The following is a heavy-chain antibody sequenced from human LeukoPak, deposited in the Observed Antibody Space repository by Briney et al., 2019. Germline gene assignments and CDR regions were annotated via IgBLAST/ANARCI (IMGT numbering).Heavy chain of an antibody. Sequence: SETLSLTCAVSGGXITSTNCWSWVRQPPGQGLEWIGEISLTGRTNYNPSLIGRVIMSLDESRNQLSLTLTSVTAADTAMYYCTRESGPYCPFGYWGQGTLVVVPS. CDR1: GGXITSTNC. CDR2: ISLTGRT. CDR3: TRESGPYCPFGY. J-gene: IGHJ4*02. V-gene: IGHV4-4*02. D-gene: IGHD1-26*01.